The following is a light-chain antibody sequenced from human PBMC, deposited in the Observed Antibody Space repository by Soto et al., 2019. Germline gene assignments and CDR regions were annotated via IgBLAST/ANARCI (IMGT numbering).Light chain of an antibody. CDR2: RTT. CDR1: SSNIGRNE. V-gene: IGLV1-47*01. CDR3: ASWDDTLSSPV. J-gene: IGLJ3*02. Sequence: QPVLTQPPSTSATPGQRVTIYCSGSSSNIGRNEVYWYQHVPGAAPRLLIYRTTRRPSGVPDRFSASKSGSAVSLAISGLRSEDEADYYCASWDDTLSSPVFGGGTKLTVL.